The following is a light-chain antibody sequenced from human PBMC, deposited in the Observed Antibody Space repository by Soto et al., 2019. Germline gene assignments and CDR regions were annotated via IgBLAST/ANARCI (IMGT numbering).Light chain of an antibody. CDR2: GSS. CDR3: QQYGSSSLT. CDR1: QSVSSSY. J-gene: IGKJ4*01. Sequence: EIVLTQSPGTLSLSQGERATLSCRASQSVSSSYLACYQHKPEQAPMLIIDGSSSRATGIPDRFSGSGSGTDFTITISSLEPDDFAVYYWQQYGSSSLTFGGGTKVEIK. V-gene: IGKV3-20*01.